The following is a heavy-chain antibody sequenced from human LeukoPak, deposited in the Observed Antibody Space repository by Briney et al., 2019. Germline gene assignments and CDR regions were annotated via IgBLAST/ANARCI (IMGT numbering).Heavy chain of an antibody. D-gene: IGHD2-8*01. CDR3: ARETVYCTNGVCSENWFDP. Sequence: ASAKVSCKASGYTFTGYYMHWVRQAPGQGLEWMGWINPNSGGTNYAQKFQGRVTMTRDTSISTAYMELSRLRSDDTAVYYCARETVYCTNGVCSENWFDPWGQGTLVTVSS. CDR1: GYTFTGYY. V-gene: IGHV1-2*02. CDR2: INPNSGGT. J-gene: IGHJ5*02.